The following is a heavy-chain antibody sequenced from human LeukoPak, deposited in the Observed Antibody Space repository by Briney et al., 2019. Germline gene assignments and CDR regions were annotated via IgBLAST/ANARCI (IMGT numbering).Heavy chain of an antibody. Sequence: PSETLSLTCAVYGGSFSGSYWNWIRQPPGKGLQWIGEVTHDGRINYNPSLRGRVTISEDTFMNQFSLRLTSVTAADTAVYYCATIYGDFSDFDSWAQGTLVTVSS. V-gene: IGHV4-34*01. CDR2: VTHDGRI. J-gene: IGHJ4*02. CDR3: ATIYGDFSDFDS. D-gene: IGHD4-17*01. CDR1: GGSFSGSY.